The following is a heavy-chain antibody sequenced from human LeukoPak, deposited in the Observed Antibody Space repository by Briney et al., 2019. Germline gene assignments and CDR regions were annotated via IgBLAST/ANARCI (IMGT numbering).Heavy chain of an antibody. CDR3: ARAVLATKSEHWFDP. V-gene: IGHV4-59*01. CDR2: IYYTGST. J-gene: IGHJ5*02. Sequence: SETLSLTCTVSGGSISSYYWSWIRQPPGKGLEWIGYIYYTGSTNYNSSLKSRVTISVDTSKNQFSLNLSSVTAADTAMYYCARAVLATKSEHWFDPWGQGTLVTVSS. CDR1: GGSISSYY. D-gene: IGHD2-8*01.